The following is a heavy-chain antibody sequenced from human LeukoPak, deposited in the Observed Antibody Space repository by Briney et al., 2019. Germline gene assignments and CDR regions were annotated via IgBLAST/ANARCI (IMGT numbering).Heavy chain of an antibody. J-gene: IGHJ5*02. CDR2: IRYDGSNK. D-gene: IGHD3-3*01. Sequence: PGGSLRLSCVASGFTFSSYGMHWVRQAPGKGLEWVTFIRYDGSNKYYADSVKGRFTISRDNSKNTLYLQMNSLRAEDTAVYYCANLNLLEWRLRTNWFDPWGQGTLVTVSS. V-gene: IGHV3-30*02. CDR1: GFTFSSYG. CDR3: ANLNLLEWRLRTNWFDP.